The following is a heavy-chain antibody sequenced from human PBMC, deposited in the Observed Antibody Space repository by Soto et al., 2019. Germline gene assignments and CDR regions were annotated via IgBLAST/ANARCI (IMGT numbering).Heavy chain of an antibody. CDR3: ARAAYDFWSGYYIFYYYYGMDV. CDR1: GFTFSSYW. CDR2: VKQDGSEK. J-gene: IGHJ6*02. D-gene: IGHD3-3*01. Sequence: GGSLRLSCAASGFTFSSYWMSWVRQAPGKGLEWVANVKQDGSEKYYVDSVKGRFTISRDNAKNSLYLQMNSLRAEDTAVYYCARAAYDFWSGYYIFYYYYGMDVWGQGTTVTVSS. V-gene: IGHV3-7*03.